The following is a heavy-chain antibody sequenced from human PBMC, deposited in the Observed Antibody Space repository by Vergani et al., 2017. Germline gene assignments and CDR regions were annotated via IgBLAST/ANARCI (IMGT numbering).Heavy chain of an antibody. V-gene: IGHV3-23*01. CDR1: GFTFSSYA. CDR2: ISGSGGST. Sequence: EVQLLESGGGLVQPGGSLRLSCAASGFTFSSYAMSWVRQAPGKGLEWVSAISGSGGSTYYADSVKGRLTISRDNSKNTLYLQMNSLRAEDTAVYYCARERYSGSYNRWGPRSYYFDYWGQGTLVTVSS. D-gene: IGHD1-26*01. J-gene: IGHJ4*02. CDR3: ARERYSGSYNRWGPRSYYFDY.